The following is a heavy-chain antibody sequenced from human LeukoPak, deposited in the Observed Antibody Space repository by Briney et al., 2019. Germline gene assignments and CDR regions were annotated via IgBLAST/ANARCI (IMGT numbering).Heavy chain of an antibody. J-gene: IGHJ4*02. Sequence: SETLSLTCAVYGGSFSGYYWSWIRQPPGKGLEWIGEINHSGSTKYNPYLKRRVPISVETHTNQFSVQLSSVTAADTAVYYCARGTVELRYWGQGTLVTVSS. CDR2: INHSGST. D-gene: IGHD3-10*01. CDR3: ARGTVELRY. V-gene: IGHV4-34*01. CDR1: GGSFSGYY.